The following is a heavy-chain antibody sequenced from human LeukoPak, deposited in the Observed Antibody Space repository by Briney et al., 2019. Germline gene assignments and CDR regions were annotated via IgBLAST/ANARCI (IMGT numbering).Heavy chain of an antibody. V-gene: IGHV4-59*01. J-gene: IGHJ4*02. D-gene: IGHD3-22*01. Sequence: PSETLSLTCTVSGGSISSYYWSWIRQPPGKGLEWIGYIYYSGSTNYNPSLKSRVTISVDTSKNQFSLKLSSVTAADTAVYYCARASLHYYDSSGYPFTYFGYWGQGTLVTVSS. CDR1: GGSISSYY. CDR3: ARASLHYYDSSGYPFTYFGY. CDR2: IYYSGST.